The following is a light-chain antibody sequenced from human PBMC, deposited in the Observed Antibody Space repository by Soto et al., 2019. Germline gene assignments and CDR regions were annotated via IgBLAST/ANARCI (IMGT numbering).Light chain of an antibody. V-gene: IGKV3-20*01. J-gene: IGKJ1*01. Sequence: EIVLTQSPGTLSLSPGERATLSCRASQSVSSSYLAWYQQKPGQAPRLLIYGASSRATGIPDRFSGSGSGTDFGLTISRLGPEDSAVDYCQQYGSSPRTFGQGTKVE. CDR1: QSVSSSY. CDR3: QQYGSSPRT. CDR2: GAS.